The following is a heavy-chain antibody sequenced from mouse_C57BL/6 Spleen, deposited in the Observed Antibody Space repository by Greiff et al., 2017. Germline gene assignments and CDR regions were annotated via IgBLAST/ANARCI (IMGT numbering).Heavy chain of an antibody. CDR3: ASAYGNYVDYAMDY. CDR1: GYTFTSYW. V-gene: IGHV1-64*01. Sequence: QVQLQQPGAELVKPGASVKLSCKASGYTFTSYWMHWVKQRPGQGLEWIGMIHPNSGSTNDNEKFKSKATLTVDKSSSTAYMQLSSLTSEDSAVYYCASAYGNYVDYAMDYWGQGTLVTVSA. D-gene: IGHD2-1*01. J-gene: IGHJ3*01. CDR2: IHPNSGST.